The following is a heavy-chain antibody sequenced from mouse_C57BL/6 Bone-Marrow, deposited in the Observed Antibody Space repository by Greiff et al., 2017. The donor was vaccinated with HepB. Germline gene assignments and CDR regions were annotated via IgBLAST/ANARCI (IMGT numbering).Heavy chain of an antibody. CDR2: INYDGSST. CDR1: GFTFSDYY. CDR3: ARVSYYYGSSSAWFAY. V-gene: IGHV5-16*01. J-gene: IGHJ3*01. D-gene: IGHD1-1*01. Sequence: DVMLVESEGGLVQPGSSMKLSCTASGFTFSDYYMAWVRQVPEKGLEWVANINYDGSSTYYLDSLKSRFIISRDNAKNILYLQMSSLKSEDTATYYCARVSYYYGSSSAWFAYWGQGTLVTVSA.